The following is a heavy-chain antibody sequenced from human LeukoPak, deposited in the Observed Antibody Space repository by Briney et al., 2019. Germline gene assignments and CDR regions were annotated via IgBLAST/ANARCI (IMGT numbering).Heavy chain of an antibody. CDR2: IYSGGST. CDR1: GFTVSSNY. D-gene: IGHD3-22*01. Sequence: GGSLRLSCAASGFTVSSNYMSWVRQAPGKGLEWVSVIYSGGSTYYADSVKGRFTISRDNSKNTLYLQMNSLRAEDTAVYYCARDLVTTIVAPYDFWGQGTLVTVSS. CDR3: ARDLVTTIVAPYDF. V-gene: IGHV3-66*01. J-gene: IGHJ4*02.